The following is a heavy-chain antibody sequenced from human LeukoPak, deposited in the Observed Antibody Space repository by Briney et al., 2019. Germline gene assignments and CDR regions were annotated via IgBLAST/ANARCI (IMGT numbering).Heavy chain of an antibody. J-gene: IGHJ4*02. CDR3: ARGDHYGDYSFDY. CDR1: GGSISSGSYY. V-gene: IGHV4-61*02. D-gene: IGHD4-17*01. CDR2: IYTSGST. Sequence: PSQTLSLTCTVSGGSISSGSYYWSWIRQPAGKGLEWIGRIYTSGSTNYNPSLKSRVTISVDTSKNQFSLKLSSVTAADTAVYYCARGDHYGDYSFDYWGQGTLVTVSS.